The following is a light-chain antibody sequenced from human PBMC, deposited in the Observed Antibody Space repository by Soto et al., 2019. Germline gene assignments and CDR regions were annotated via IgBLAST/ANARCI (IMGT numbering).Light chain of an antibody. V-gene: IGKV3-11*01. J-gene: IGKJ4*01. CDR1: QSVSSY. CDR3: QQRRNWHLS. Sequence: EIVLTQSPATLSLSPGERATLSCRASQSVSSYLAWYQQKPGQAPRLLIYDASNRATGIPARFSGSGSGTDFTLTISSLEHEDFELYYCQQRRNWHLSLGGGTKLDIK. CDR2: DAS.